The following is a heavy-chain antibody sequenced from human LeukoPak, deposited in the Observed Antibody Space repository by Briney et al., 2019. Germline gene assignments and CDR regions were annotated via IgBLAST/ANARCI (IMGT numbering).Heavy chain of an antibody. CDR3: ARDWVDNWSDP. V-gene: IGHV4-61*02. CDR1: GGSISSGSYY. CDR2: IYTSGST. J-gene: IGHJ5*02. Sequence: PSQTLSLTCTVSGGSISSGSYYWSWLRQPAGKGLEWIVRIYTSGSTNYNPSLKNRVTISVDTSKNQFSLKLSSVTAADTAVYYCARDWVDNWSDPWGQGTLVTVSS. D-gene: IGHD2-15*01.